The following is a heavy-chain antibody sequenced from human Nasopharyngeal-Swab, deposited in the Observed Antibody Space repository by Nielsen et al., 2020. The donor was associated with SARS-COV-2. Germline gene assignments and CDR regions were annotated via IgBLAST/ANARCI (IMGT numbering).Heavy chain of an antibody. J-gene: IGHJ6*03. CDR3: ARVSILKVVVVGYYYYMDV. Sequence: VCLAPGKGLVWIGEIYHSGSTNYNPSLKSRVTISVGKSKNQFSLKLSSVTAADTAVYYCARVSILKVVVVGYYYYMDVWGKGTTVTVSS. V-gene: IGHV4-4*02. CDR2: IYHSGST. D-gene: IGHD2-15*01.